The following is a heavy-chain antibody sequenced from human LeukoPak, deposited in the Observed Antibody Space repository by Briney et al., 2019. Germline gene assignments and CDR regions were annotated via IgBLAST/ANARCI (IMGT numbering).Heavy chain of an antibody. CDR2: IIPIFGTA. D-gene: IGHD1-26*01. Sequence: GASVKVSCKASGGTFSSYAISWVRQAPGQGLEWMGGIIPIFGTANYAQKFQGRVTITADESTSTAYMELSSLRSEDTAVYYCARALGGSYPRVPDAFDIWGQGTMVIVSS. CDR3: ARALGGSYPRVPDAFDI. V-gene: IGHV1-69*01. CDR1: GGTFSSYA. J-gene: IGHJ3*02.